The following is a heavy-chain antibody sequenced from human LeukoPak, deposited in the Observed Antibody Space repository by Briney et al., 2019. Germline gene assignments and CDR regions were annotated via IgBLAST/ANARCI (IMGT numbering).Heavy chain of an antibody. CDR3: ARETDRRGSSSSEARGGYYYYMDV. J-gene: IGHJ6*03. D-gene: IGHD6-6*01. V-gene: IGHV3-21*01. CDR1: GFTFSSYS. Sequence: GGSLRLSCAASGFTFSSYSMNWVRQAPGKGLEWVSSITSSSSFVNYADSVKGRFTISRDNAKNSLYLQMNSLRAEDTAVYYCARETDRRGSSSSEARGGYYYYMDVWGKGTTVTVSS. CDR2: ITSSSSFV.